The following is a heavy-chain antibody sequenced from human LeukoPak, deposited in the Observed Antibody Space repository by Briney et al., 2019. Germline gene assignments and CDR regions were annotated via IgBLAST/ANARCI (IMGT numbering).Heavy chain of an antibody. J-gene: IGHJ4*02. V-gene: IGHV3-11*03. CDR2: ISSSSSYT. CDR3: ARSLVAAAPNFDY. Sequence: PGGSLRLSCAASGFPFSDYYMSWIRQAPGKGLEWVSYISSSSSYTNYADSVKGRFTISRDNAQNSLYLQMNSLRAEDTAVYNCARSLVAAAPNFDYWGQGTLVTVSS. D-gene: IGHD6-13*01. CDR1: GFPFSDYY.